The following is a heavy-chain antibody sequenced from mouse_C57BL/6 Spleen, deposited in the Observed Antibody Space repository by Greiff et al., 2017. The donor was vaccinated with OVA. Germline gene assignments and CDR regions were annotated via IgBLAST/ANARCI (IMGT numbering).Heavy chain of an antibody. J-gene: IGHJ2*01. CDR1: GFTFSDYG. D-gene: IGHD5-2*01. CDR3: ARQNTDY. CDR2: ISSGSSSI. V-gene: IGHV5-17*01. Sequence: EVTLVESGGGLVKPGGSLKLSCAASGFTFSDYGMHWVRQAPEKGLEWVAYISSGSSSIYYADTVKGRFTISRDNAKNTLFLQVTSLRSEDTAMYYCARQNTDYWGQGTTLTVSS.